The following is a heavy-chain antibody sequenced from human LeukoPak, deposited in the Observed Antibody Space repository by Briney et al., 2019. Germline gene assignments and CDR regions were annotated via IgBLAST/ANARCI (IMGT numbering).Heavy chain of an antibody. CDR2: IYSSGST. J-gene: IGHJ4*02. CDR3: ARKRNRGTFDY. CDR1: GGSISPYY. V-gene: IGHV4-4*07. D-gene: IGHD1-14*01. Sequence: SETLSLACTVSGGSISPYYWNWIRQPAGKKLEWIGRIYSSGSTNYNPSLQSRVTISADTSKNQVSLRLTSVTAADTAVYYCARKRNRGTFDYWGQGTLVTVSS.